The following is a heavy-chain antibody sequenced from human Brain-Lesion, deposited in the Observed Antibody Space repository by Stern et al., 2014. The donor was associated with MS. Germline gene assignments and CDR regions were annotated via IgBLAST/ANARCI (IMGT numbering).Heavy chain of an antibody. Sequence: VQLQESGPGLVKPSQTLSLSCTVSGGSISSGGYYWSWIRQPAGKGLEWIGRIFNSGSTSYNPSLKSRVTISIDTSKTQFSLRLNSMTAADTAVCYCARGRVVPGFQYYATDVWGQGTTVIVSS. J-gene: IGHJ6*02. D-gene: IGHD2-2*01. CDR1: GGSISSGGYY. CDR2: IFNSGST. V-gene: IGHV4-61*02. CDR3: ARGRVVPGFQYYATDV.